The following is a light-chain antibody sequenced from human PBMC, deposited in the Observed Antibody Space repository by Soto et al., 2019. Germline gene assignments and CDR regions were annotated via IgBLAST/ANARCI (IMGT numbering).Light chain of an antibody. Sequence: LLTQAASVCGAPGQRITIACTGSISNIGAGYDVHWYQQLPGTAPKLLIYGKSNRPSGVPDRFYGSKSGTPASLAITGLQAEDEADYYCQSYDSSLSGSFFGTGTKVTVL. CDR3: QSYDSSLSGSF. CDR2: GKS. J-gene: IGLJ1*01. V-gene: IGLV1-40*01. CDR1: ISNIGAGYD.